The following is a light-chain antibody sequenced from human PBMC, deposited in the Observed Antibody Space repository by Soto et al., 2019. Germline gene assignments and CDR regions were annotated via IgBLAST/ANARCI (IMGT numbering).Light chain of an antibody. Sequence: SYELTQPPSVSVAPGQTARITCGGNNIGSKSVHWYQQKTGQAPVLVVYDDSERPSGIPERFSGSSSGNTATLTVSRVEDGDEADYYCQVWDSSSDHYVFGTGTKLTVL. V-gene: IGLV3-21*02. CDR2: DDS. CDR3: QVWDSSSDHYV. CDR1: NIGSKS. J-gene: IGLJ1*01.